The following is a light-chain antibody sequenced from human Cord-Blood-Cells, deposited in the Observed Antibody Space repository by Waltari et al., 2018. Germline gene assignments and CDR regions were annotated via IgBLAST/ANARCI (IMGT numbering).Light chain of an antibody. CDR1: SSYGGGSNY. CDR3: SSYTSSSTLV. V-gene: IGLV2-14*01. Sequence: QSALPQPASVSGSPGQSITISSTGTSSYGGGSNYVSWYQQHPGKAPKLMIYEVSNRPSGVSNRFSGSKSGNTASLTISGLQAEDEADYYCSSYTSSSTLVFGTGTKVTVL. CDR2: EVS. J-gene: IGLJ1*01.